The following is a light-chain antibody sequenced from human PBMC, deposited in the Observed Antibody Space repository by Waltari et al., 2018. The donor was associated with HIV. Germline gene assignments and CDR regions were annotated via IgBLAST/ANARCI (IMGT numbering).Light chain of an antibody. Sequence: VFTQSPGTLSLSPGERATLSCRASHSISSKYFAWYQQKFGQAPRLLIYGAASRATDIPDRFSGSGSGTDFTLTISRLEPEDFAGYYCQQYGSLPWTFGQGTKVEIK. J-gene: IGKJ1*01. CDR2: GAA. CDR1: HSISSKY. CDR3: QQYGSLPWT. V-gene: IGKV3-20*01.